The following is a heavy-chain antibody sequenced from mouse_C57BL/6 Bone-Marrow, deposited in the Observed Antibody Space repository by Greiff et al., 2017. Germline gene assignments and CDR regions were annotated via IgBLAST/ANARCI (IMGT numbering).Heavy chain of an antibody. J-gene: IGHJ1*03. CDR1: GFSLTSYG. Sequence: VQLVESGPGLVQPSQSLSITCTVSGFSLTSYGVHWVRQSPGKGLEWLGVIWRGGSTDYNAAFMSRLSITKDNSKSQVFFKMNSLQADDTAIYYCAKIDYGSSYWYFDVWGTGTTVTVSS. D-gene: IGHD1-1*01. V-gene: IGHV2-5*01. CDR3: AKIDYGSSYWYFDV. CDR2: IWRGGST.